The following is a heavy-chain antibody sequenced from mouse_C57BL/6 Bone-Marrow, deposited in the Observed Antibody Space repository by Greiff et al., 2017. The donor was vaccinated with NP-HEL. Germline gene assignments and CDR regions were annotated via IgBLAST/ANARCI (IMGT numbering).Heavy chain of an antibody. Sequence: EVHLVESGGDLVKPGGSLKLSCAASGFTFSSYGMSWVRQTPDKRLEWVATISSGGSYTYYPDSVKGRFTISRDNAKNTLYLQMSSLKSEDTAMYYCARQGITTVDWGQGTTLTVSS. CDR3: ARQGITTVD. CDR2: ISSGGSYT. D-gene: IGHD1-1*01. J-gene: IGHJ2*01. CDR1: GFTFSSYG. V-gene: IGHV5-6*01.